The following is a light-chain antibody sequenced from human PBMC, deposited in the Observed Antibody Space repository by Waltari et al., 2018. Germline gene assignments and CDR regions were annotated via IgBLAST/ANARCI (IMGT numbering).Light chain of an antibody. Sequence: DIVMTQSPLSLPVSLGQSATISCRSSQSLGHSDGKTYLNWFHQRPSQSPRRLIYKVFNRESGVPDRFSGSGSGTDFTLKISRVEAEDVGTFYCMQATQWPLSFGQGTKVEIK. CDR1: QSLGHSDGKTY. J-gene: IGKJ1*01. V-gene: IGKV2-30*02. CDR3: MQATQWPLS. CDR2: KVF.